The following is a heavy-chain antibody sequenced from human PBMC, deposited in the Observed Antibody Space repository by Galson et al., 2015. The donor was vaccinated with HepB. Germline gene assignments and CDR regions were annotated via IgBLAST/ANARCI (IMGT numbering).Heavy chain of an antibody. J-gene: IGHJ4*02. Sequence: SLRLSCAASRFTVSSNYVTWVRQAPGKGLEWVPAIYSGGGTSHADSVKGRFTVSRDISLNTVYLQMNSLRVEDTAVYYCARGTPYYSDSSGYQSLYYFDFWGQGTLVTVSS. V-gene: IGHV3-66*01. D-gene: IGHD3-22*01. CDR2: IYSGGGT. CDR1: RFTVSSNY. CDR3: ARGTPYYSDSSGYQSLYYFDF.